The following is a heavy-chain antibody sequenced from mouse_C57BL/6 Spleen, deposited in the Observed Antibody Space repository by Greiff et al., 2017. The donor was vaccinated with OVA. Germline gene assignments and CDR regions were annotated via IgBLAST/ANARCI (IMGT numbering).Heavy chain of an antibody. CDR1: GYTFTDYY. V-gene: IGHV1-76*01. D-gene: IGHD6-1*01. CDR3: ARQPHFDY. CDR2: IYPGSGNT. Sequence: VKLVESGAELVRPGASVKLSCKASGYTFTDYYINWVKQRPGQGLEWIARIYPGSGNTYYNEKFKGKATLTAEKSSSTAYMQLSSLTSEDSAVYFCARQPHFDYWGQGTTLTVSS. J-gene: IGHJ2*01.